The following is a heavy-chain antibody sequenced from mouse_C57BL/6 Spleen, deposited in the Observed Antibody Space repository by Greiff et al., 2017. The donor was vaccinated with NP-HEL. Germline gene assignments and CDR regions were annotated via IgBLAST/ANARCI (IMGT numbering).Heavy chain of an antibody. CDR1: GFTFSSYA. Sequence: EVQGVESGGGLVKPGGSLKLSCAASGFTFSSYAMSWVRQTPEKRLEWVATISDGGSYTYYPDNVKGRFTISRDNAKNNLYLQMSHLKSEDTAMYYCARAVREYYFDYWGQGTTLTVSS. J-gene: IGHJ2*01. D-gene: IGHD1-1*01. V-gene: IGHV5-4*01. CDR2: ISDGGSYT. CDR3: ARAVREYYFDY.